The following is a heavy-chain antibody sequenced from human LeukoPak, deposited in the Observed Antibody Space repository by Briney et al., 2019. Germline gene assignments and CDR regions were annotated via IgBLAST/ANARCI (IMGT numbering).Heavy chain of an antibody. CDR2: INTDGTVT. CDR3: ATKQWLAPPPDS. V-gene: IGHV3-74*01. CDR1: GFTFSKYW. J-gene: IGHJ4*02. D-gene: IGHD6-19*01. Sequence: GGSLRLSCAASGFTFSKYWMLWVRQAPGKGLESVSRINTDGTVTTYADSVKGRLTVSRDNADNTMFLQMDSARDEDTAVYDCATKQWLAPPPDSWGQGTPVTVSS.